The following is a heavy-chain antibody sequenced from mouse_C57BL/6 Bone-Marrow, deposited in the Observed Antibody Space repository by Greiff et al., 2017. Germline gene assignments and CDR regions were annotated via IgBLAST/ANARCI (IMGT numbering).Heavy chain of an antibody. CDR3: ARDYDYDGGDYFDY. J-gene: IGHJ2*01. Sequence: QVQLQQPGAELVMPGASVKLSCKASGYTFTSYWMHWVKQRPGQGLEWIGEIDPSDSYTNYNQKFKGKSTLTVDKSSRTAYMQLSSLTSEDSAVYYCARDYDYDGGDYFDYWGQGTTLTVSS. D-gene: IGHD2-4*01. CDR2: IDPSDSYT. V-gene: IGHV1-69*01. CDR1: GYTFTSYW.